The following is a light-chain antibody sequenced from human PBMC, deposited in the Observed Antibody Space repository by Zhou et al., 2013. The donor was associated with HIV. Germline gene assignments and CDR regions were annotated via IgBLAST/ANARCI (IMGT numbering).Light chain of an antibody. V-gene: IGKV1-27*01. CDR1: QGISNY. Sequence: DIQMTQSPSSLSASVGDRVTITCRASQGISNYLAWYQQKPGKVPKLLIYAASTLQSGVPSRFSGSGSGTDFTPTISSLQPEDVATYYCQKXNSAPPWTFGQGTKVEIK. CDR3: QKXNSAPPWT. CDR2: AAS. J-gene: IGKJ1*01.